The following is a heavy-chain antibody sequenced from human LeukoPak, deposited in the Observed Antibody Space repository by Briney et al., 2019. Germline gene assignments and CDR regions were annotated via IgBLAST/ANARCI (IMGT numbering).Heavy chain of an antibody. J-gene: IGHJ4*02. CDR1: GGSISSGDYY. CDR3: ASRSSWYSPFDY. V-gene: IGHV4-30-4*08. D-gene: IGHD6-13*01. Sequence: PSETLSLTCTVSGGSISSGDYYWSWIRQPPGKGLEWIGYIYYSGSTYYNPSLKSRVTISVDTSKNQFSLKLSSVTAADTAVYYCASRSSWYSPFDYWGQGTLVTVSS. CDR2: IYYSGST.